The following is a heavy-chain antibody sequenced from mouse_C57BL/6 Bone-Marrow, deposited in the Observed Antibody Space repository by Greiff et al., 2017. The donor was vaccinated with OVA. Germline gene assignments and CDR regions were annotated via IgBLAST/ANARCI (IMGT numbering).Heavy chain of an antibody. V-gene: IGHV1-54*01. CDR2: INPGSGGT. CDR1: GYAFTNYL. Sequence: VQGVESGAELVRPGTSVKVSCKASGYAFTNYLIEWVKQRPGQGLEWIGVINPGSGGTNYNEKFKGKATLTADKSSSTAYMQLSSLTSEDSAVYFCARRDYGSRFAYWGQGTLVTVSA. CDR3: ARRDYGSRFAY. D-gene: IGHD1-1*01. J-gene: IGHJ3*01.